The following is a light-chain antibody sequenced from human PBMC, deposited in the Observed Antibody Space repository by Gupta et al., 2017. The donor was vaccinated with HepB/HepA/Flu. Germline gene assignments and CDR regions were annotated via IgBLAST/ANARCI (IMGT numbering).Light chain of an antibody. V-gene: IGKV1-16*02. Sequence: SQMTQSPSSLCASVGDRVTITCRASQDIGNYLAWFQQKPGKAPKSLIYAASGLNNGVPSKFGGSGSGTDFTLTITSLQPEDFAIYYCQQYNSYPFTFGGGTRVDIK. J-gene: IGKJ4*01. CDR2: AAS. CDR1: QDIGNY. CDR3: QQYNSYPFT.